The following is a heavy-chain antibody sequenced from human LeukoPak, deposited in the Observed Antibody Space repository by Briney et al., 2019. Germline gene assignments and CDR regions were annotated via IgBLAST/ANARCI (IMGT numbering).Heavy chain of an antibody. D-gene: IGHD2-15*01. CDR3: AKVSKRGYCSGGSCYSFDY. CDR1: GFTFSSYA. Sequence: GGSLRLSCAASGFTFSSYAMSWVRQAPGKGLEWVSAISGSGGSTYYADSVKGRFTISRDNSKNTLYLQMNSLRAEDTAVYYCAKVSKRGYCSGGSCYSFDYWGQGTLVTVSS. V-gene: IGHV3-23*01. J-gene: IGHJ4*02. CDR2: ISGSGGST.